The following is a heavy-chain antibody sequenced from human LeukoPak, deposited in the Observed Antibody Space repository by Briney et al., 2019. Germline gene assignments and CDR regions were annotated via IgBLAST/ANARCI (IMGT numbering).Heavy chain of an antibody. CDR1: GGSFSGYY. J-gene: IGHJ4*02. CDR3: ARDSPNYHFLTGYYVVYFDN. V-gene: IGHV4-34*01. D-gene: IGHD3-9*01. CDR2: INHSGST. Sequence: SETLSLTCAVYGGSFSGYYWSWIRQPPGKGLEWIGEINHSGSTNYNPSLKSRVTISVDTSKNQFSLKLSSVTAADTATYYCARDSPNYHFLTGYYVVYFDNWGPGTLVTVSS.